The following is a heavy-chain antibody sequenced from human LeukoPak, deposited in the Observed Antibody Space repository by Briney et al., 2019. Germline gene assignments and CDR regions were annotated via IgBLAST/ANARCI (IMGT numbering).Heavy chain of an antibody. CDR3: ARGYGDKLLYYYYYYMDV. J-gene: IGHJ6*03. CDR2: MNPNSGNT. Sequence: ASMKVSCKASGYTFTGYYMHWVRQAPGQGLEWMGWMNPNSGNTGYAQKFQGRVTITRNTSISTAYMELSSLRSEDTAVYYCARGYGDKLLYYYYYYMDVWGKGTTVTVSS. CDR1: GYTFTGYY. D-gene: IGHD4-17*01. V-gene: IGHV1-8*03.